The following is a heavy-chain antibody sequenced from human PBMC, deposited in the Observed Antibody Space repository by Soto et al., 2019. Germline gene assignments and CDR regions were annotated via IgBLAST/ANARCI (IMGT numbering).Heavy chain of an antibody. CDR1: GGSISSSSYY. CDR3: ARRPIYVILTGYKEGPFIFDY. Sequence: SETLSLTCTVSGGSISSSSYYWGWIRQPPGKGLEWIGSIYYSGSTYYNPSLKSRVTISVDTSKNQFSLKLSSVTAADTAVYYCARRPIYVILTGYKEGPFIFDYWGQGTLVTVSS. D-gene: IGHD3-9*01. CDR2: IYYSGST. V-gene: IGHV4-39*01. J-gene: IGHJ4*02.